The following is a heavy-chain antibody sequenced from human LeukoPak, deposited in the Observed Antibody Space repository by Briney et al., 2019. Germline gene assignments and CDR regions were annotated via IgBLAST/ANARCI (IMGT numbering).Heavy chain of an antibody. V-gene: IGHV3-74*01. Sequence: PGGSLRLSCAASGFTFKLYWMHWVRQVPGKRPVWVSRINDDGSDTIYADSVRGRFTISRDNAKNSLYLQMNSLRAEDTAVYYCASPIFGVAPGNWFDPWGQGTLVTVSS. J-gene: IGHJ5*02. CDR2: INDDGSDT. CDR3: ASPIFGVAPGNWFDP. D-gene: IGHD3-3*01. CDR1: GFTFKLYW.